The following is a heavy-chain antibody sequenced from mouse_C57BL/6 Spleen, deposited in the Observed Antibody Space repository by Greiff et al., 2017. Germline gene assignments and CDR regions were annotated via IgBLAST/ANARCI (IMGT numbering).Heavy chain of an antibody. J-gene: IGHJ1*03. CDR2: ISSGSSTI. V-gene: IGHV5-17*01. Sequence: EVMLVESGGGLVKPGGSLKLSCAASGFTFSDYGMHWVRQAPEKGLEWVAYISSGSSTIYYADTVKGRFTISRDNAKNTLFLQMTSLRSEDTAMYYCARLFPYYGSSPYWYFDVWGTGTTVTVSS. CDR3: ARLFPYYGSSPYWYFDV. CDR1: GFTFSDYG. D-gene: IGHD1-1*01.